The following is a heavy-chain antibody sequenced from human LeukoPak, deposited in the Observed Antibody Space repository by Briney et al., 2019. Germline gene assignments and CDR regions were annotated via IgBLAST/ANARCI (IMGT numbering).Heavy chain of an antibody. V-gene: IGHV3-30-3*01. CDR2: ISYDGSNK. Sequence: GRSLRLSCAASGFTFSSYAMHWVRQAPGKGLEWVAVISYDGSNKYYADSVKGRFTISRDNSKNTLYLQMNSLRAEDTAVYYCARDADHSNSDDYWGQGTLVTVSS. CDR3: ARDADHSNSDDY. J-gene: IGHJ4*02. D-gene: IGHD4-11*01. CDR1: GFTFSSYA.